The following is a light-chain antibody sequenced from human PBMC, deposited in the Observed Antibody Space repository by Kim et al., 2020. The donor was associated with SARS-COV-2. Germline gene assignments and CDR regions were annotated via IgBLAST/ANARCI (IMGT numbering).Light chain of an antibody. CDR2: GKN. Sequence: SSELTQDPAVSVALGQTVRITCQGDSLRSYYASWYQQKPGQAPVLVIYGKNNRPSGIPDRFSGSTSGNTASLTITGAPAEDEADYYCNSRDSRGNPWVFG. CDR1: SLRSYY. V-gene: IGLV3-19*01. J-gene: IGLJ3*02. CDR3: NSRDSRGNPWV.